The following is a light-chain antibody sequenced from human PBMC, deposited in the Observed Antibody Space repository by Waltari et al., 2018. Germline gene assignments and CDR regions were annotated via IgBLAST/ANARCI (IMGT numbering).Light chain of an antibody. CDR2: KAS. V-gene: IGKV1-5*03. CDR1: ESSNSW. J-gene: IGKJ1*01. CDR3: QQYRINPWT. Sequence: DIQMTKSPSTLSAFVGDRVTITCRASESSNSWLAWYQEKPGKAPKLLIQKASNLESGVPSRFSGSGSGTEFTLTISSLQADDFATYYCQQYRINPWTFGQGTKVEI.